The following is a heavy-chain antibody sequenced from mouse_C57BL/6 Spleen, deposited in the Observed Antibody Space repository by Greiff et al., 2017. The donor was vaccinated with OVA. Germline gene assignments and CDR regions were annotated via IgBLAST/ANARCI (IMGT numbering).Heavy chain of an antibody. V-gene: IGHV1-64*01. CDR3: ARGGTTVEGYFDV. Sequence: VQLQQPGAELVKPGASVKLSCKASGYTFTSYWMHWVKQRPGQGLEWIGLIHPSSGSTNYNEKFKSKATLTVDKSSSTAYMQLSSLTSEDSAVYYGARGGTTVEGYFDVWGTGTTVTVAS. J-gene: IGHJ1*03. CDR2: IHPSSGST. D-gene: IGHD1-1*01. CDR1: GYTFTSYW.